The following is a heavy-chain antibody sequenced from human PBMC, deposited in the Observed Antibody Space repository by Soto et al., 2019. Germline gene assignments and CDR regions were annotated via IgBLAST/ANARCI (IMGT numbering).Heavy chain of an antibody. CDR1: GYTFTSYG. V-gene: IGHV1-3*04. Sequence: QVDLVQSGAEVKEPGASVRISCEASGYTFTSYGIHWVRQAPGQRLEWMGWINTGSSNTRYSPEFQARVTITRDTTASTAYMELNSLRSEDTAVYYCARAMPTAGYIYVDQCGQGTLVTVSS. CDR3: ARAMPTAGYIYVDQ. D-gene: IGHD3-9*01. CDR2: INTGSSNT. J-gene: IGHJ4*02.